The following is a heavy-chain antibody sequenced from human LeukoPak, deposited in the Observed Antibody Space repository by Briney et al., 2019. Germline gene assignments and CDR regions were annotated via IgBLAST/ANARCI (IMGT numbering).Heavy chain of an antibody. D-gene: IGHD5-12*01. CDR1: GVSMNTYY. J-gene: IGHJ4*02. CDR2: IYHSGST. Sequence: PSETLSLTCTVSGVSMNTYYWTWIRQPPGKGLEWIGYIYHSGSTKYNPSLKSRVTISVDTSKNQFSLNLSSVTAADTAVYYCARGGYSGKDYNNWGQGTLVTVSS. V-gene: IGHV4-59*01. CDR3: ARGGYSGKDYNN.